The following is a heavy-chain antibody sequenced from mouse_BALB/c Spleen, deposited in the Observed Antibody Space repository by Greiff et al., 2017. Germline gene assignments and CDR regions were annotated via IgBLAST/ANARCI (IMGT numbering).Heavy chain of an antibody. V-gene: IGHV5-9-4*01. CDR1: GFTFSSYA. J-gene: IGHJ4*01. CDR3: ARFNYGSSYYAMDY. CDR2: ISSGGYT. D-gene: IGHD1-1*01. Sequence: EVMLVESGGGLVKPGGSLKLSCAASGFTFSSYAMSWVRQSPEKRLEWVAEISSGGYTYYPDTVTGRFTISRDNAKNTLYLEMSSLRSEDTAMYYCARFNYGSSYYAMDYWGQGTSVTVSS.